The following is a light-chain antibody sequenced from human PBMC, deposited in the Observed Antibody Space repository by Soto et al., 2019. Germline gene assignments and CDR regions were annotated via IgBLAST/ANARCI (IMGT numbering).Light chain of an antibody. Sequence: QSVLTQPPSASGTPGQRVTMSCSGSSSNIGSNTVNWYQQLPGMAPKLLINNNVQRPSGVPDRFSGFKSGNSASLAISWLQSEDEADYYCAAWYDSLNGLVFGGGTKLTVL. CDR3: AAWYDSLNGLV. CDR1: SSNIGSNT. J-gene: IGLJ3*02. V-gene: IGLV1-44*01. CDR2: NNV.